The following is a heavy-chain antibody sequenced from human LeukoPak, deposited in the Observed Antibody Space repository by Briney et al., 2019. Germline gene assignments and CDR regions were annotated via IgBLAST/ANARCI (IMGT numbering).Heavy chain of an antibody. CDR3: AKDMDLGLYYYYYMDV. CDR1: GFTFSSYG. Sequence: GGSLRLSCAASGFTFSSYGMSWVRQAPGKGLEWVSAISGSGGSTYYADSVKGRFTISGDNSKNTLYLQMNSLRAEDTAVYYCAKDMDLGLYYYYYMDVWGKGTTVTISS. J-gene: IGHJ6*03. CDR2: ISGSGGST. D-gene: IGHD3-10*01. V-gene: IGHV3-23*01.